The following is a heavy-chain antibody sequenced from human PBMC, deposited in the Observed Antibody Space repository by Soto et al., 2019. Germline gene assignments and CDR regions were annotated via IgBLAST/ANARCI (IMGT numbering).Heavy chain of an antibody. D-gene: IGHD3-3*01. Sequence: SXKVSFKASGYTXTGYYIDLVRQAPGQGLEWMGWINPNSCGTNYAQKFQGRVTMTRDTSIRKAYIELSRLRSYDTAVYHCARIHSYYDFWTGTMGQNWFDPWGQGTLVTV. CDR1: GYTXTGYY. CDR3: ARIHSYYDFWTGTMGQNWFDP. J-gene: IGHJ5*02. V-gene: IGHV1-2*02. CDR2: INPNSCGT.